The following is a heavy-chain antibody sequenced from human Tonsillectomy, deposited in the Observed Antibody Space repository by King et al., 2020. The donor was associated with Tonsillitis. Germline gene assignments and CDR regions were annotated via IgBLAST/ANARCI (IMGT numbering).Heavy chain of an antibody. V-gene: IGHV4-59*01. Sequence: QLQESGPGLVKPSETLSLTCTVSGGSIRSYYWSWIRQPPRKGLEGIGYIYYSGSTNYNPSLKSRVTISVDTSNNQFSLKLSSVTAADTAVYYCARGLSMITFGGVVSIDAFDMWGQGTMVTVSS. J-gene: IGHJ3*02. CDR3: ARGLSMITFGGVVSIDAFDM. CDR2: IYYSGST. CDR1: GGSIRSYY. D-gene: IGHD3-16*01.